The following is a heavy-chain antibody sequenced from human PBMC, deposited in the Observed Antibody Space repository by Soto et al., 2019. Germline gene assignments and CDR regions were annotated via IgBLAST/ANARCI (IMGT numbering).Heavy chain of an antibody. CDR2: IDRSGGT. V-gene: IGHV4-31*03. CDR3: ARDSGGNSENYSGLDV. J-gene: IGHJ6*02. CDR1: GVSVSSGDYY. Sequence: QVQLQESGPGLVKPSQTLSLSCNVYGVSVSSGDYYWSWIRQHAGGGLEWIGYIDRSGGTYYKPSLRGRVIMSVNTSTNQICLRLLSLTAADTAMYYCARDSGGNSENYSGLDVWGHGTTVTVSS. D-gene: IGHD1-1*01.